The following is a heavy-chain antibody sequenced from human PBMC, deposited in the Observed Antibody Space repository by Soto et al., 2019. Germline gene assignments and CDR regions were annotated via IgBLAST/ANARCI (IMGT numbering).Heavy chain of an antibody. CDR1: GFSLNNARMG. D-gene: IGHD6-13*01. J-gene: IGHJ6*02. CDR2: IFSNDEK. V-gene: IGHV2-26*01. Sequence: QVTLKESGPVLVKPTETLTLTCTVSGFSLNNARMGVSWIRQPPGKALEWLAHIFSNDEKSYSTSLKSRLTSSKNTSKSQVVLTMTNMAPEDTATYYCARIPQQGSSWRTCYYSGMDVWGQGTTVTVAS. CDR3: ARIPQQGSSWRTCYYSGMDV.